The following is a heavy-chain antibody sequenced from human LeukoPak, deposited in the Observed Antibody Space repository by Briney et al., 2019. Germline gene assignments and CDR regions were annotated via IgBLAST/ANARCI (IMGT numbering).Heavy chain of an antibody. J-gene: IGHJ4*02. V-gene: IGHV3-21*01. Sequence: GGSLRLSCAASGFNFSSYSMNWVRQAPGKGLEWVSTISRSSTYIYYADSLKGRFTISRDNAKNSLYLQMNSLRAEDTAVYYCARGDSSGWYLDYWGQGTLVTVSS. CDR1: GFNFSSYS. CDR2: ISRSSTYI. D-gene: IGHD6-19*01. CDR3: ARGDSSGWYLDY.